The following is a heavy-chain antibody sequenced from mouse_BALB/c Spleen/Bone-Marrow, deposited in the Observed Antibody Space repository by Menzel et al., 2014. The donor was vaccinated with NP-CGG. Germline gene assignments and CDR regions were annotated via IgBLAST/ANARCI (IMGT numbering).Heavy chain of an antibody. D-gene: IGHD2-3*01. V-gene: IGHV2-9*02. CDR3: VRGGGDGYYNWYFDV. J-gene: IGHJ1*01. Sequence: VKLMESGPGLVAPSQSLSITCTVSGFSLTSNGVHWVRQPPGKGLEWLGVIWAGGSTNYNSALMSRLSISKDNSKSQVFLKMNSLQTDDKAMYYCVRGGGDGYYNWYFDVWGAGTTVTVSS. CDR1: GFSLTSNG. CDR2: IWAGGST.